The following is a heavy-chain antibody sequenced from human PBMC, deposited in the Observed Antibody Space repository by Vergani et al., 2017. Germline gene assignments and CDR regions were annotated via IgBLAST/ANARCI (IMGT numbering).Heavy chain of an antibody. J-gene: IGHJ5*02. Sequence: EVQLVQSGAEVKKPGESLKISCKGSGYSFTSYWIGWVRQMPGKGLEWMGIIYPGDSDTRYSPSFQGQVTISADKSISTAYRQWSSLKASDTAMYYCGRNVIRPLMIVGADNWFDPWGQGTLVTVSS. CDR3: GRNVIRPLMIVGADNWFDP. V-gene: IGHV5-51*01. CDR2: IYPGDSDT. CDR1: GYSFTSYW. D-gene: IGHD1-26*01.